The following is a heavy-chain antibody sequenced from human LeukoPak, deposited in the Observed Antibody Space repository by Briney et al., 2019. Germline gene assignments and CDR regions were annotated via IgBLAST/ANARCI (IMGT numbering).Heavy chain of an antibody. V-gene: IGHV4-34*01. CDR1: GGSLSGYY. D-gene: IGHD5-12*01. CDR2: INHSGST. J-gene: IGHJ4*02. CDR3: VWLSRGY. Sequence: SETLSLTCAVYGGSLSGYYWSWIRQPPGKGLEWIGEINHSGSTNYNPSLKSRVTISVDTSKNQFSLKLSSVTAADTAVYYCVWLSRGYWGQGTLVTVSS.